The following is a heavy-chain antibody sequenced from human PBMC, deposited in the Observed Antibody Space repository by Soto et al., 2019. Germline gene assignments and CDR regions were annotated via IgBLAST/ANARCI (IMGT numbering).Heavy chain of an antibody. Sequence: GGSLRLSCAASGFTFSAYWMHWVRQAPGKGLVWVSRIKSDGSSTSYVDSVRGRFTISRDNAKNTLYLQMNSLRAEDTAVYFCAREITMTPSNWFDPWGQGTLVTVSS. V-gene: IGHV3-74*01. CDR1: GFTFSAYW. CDR2: IKSDGSST. J-gene: IGHJ5*02. CDR3: AREITMTPSNWFDP. D-gene: IGHD3-22*01.